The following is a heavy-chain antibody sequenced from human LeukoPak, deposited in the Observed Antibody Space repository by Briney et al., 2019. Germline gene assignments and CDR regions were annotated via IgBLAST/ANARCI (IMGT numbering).Heavy chain of an antibody. Sequence: GGSLRLSCAASGFTLSNYNMNLVRQAPGKGLDWVSSISNSSSYIYYADSVKGRFTISRDNAKNSLYPQMHSLRAEDTAVYYCARDLMGWDLHYFDYWGQGTLVTVSS. CDR2: ISNSSSYI. V-gene: IGHV3-21*01. CDR1: GFTLSNYN. D-gene: IGHD1-26*01. CDR3: ARDLMGWDLHYFDY. J-gene: IGHJ4*02.